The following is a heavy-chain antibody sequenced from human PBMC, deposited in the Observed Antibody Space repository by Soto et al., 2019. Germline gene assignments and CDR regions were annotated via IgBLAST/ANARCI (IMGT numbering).Heavy chain of an antibody. D-gene: IGHD2-15*01. CDR1: GFTFSNYD. Sequence: EVQLVGSGGGLVQPGGSLRLSCAASGFTFSNYDMHWVRQVTGKGLEWVSTIGTAGDTYYPGSVKGRFTISRENAKNSLYLQMNSLRAEDTAVYYCARGRLISLYYFDYWGQGTLVTVSS. J-gene: IGHJ4*02. V-gene: IGHV3-13*01. CDR2: IGTAGDT. CDR3: ARGRLISLYYFDY.